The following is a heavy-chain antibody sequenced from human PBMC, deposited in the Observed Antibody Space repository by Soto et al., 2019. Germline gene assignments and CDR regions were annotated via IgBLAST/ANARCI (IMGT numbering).Heavy chain of an antibody. Sequence: SETLSLTCTVSGGSISSGGYYWSWIRQHPGKGLEWIGYIYYSGSTYYNPSLKSRVTILVDTSKNQFSLKLSSVTAADTAVYYCARGPSGDKVDYWGQGTLVTVSS. V-gene: IGHV4-31*03. J-gene: IGHJ4*02. D-gene: IGHD7-27*01. CDR1: GGSISSGGYY. CDR2: IYYSGST. CDR3: ARGPSGDKVDY.